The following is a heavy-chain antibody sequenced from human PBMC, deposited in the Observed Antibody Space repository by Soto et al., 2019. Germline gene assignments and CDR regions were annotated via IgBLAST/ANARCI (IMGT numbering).Heavy chain of an antibody. Sequence: GGSLRLSCAASGFTFSSYSMNWVRQAPGKGLEWVSSISSSSSYIYYADSVKGRFTISRDNAKNSLYLQMNSLRAEDTAVYYCAXEPDFIAVAGPNNWFDPWGPGTLVTVSS. CDR2: ISSSSSYI. D-gene: IGHD6-19*01. CDR3: AXEPDFIAVAGPNNWFDP. J-gene: IGHJ5*02. CDR1: GFTFSSYS. V-gene: IGHV3-21*01.